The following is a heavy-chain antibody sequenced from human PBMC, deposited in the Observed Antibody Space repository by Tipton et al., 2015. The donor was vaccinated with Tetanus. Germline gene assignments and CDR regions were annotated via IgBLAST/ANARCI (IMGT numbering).Heavy chain of an antibody. CDR1: GGSFSGFY. J-gene: IGHJ6*02. D-gene: IGHD5-18*01. CDR2: INHRGGT. CDR3: ARVSYRFPIDYGMDV. V-gene: IGHV4-34*01. Sequence: TLSLTCAVSGGSFSGFYWSWIRQPPGKGLEWIGEINHRGGTSYNPSLKSRVTISVDTSKNQFSLKLSSVTAADTAVYYCARVSYRFPIDYGMDVWGQGTTVTVSS.